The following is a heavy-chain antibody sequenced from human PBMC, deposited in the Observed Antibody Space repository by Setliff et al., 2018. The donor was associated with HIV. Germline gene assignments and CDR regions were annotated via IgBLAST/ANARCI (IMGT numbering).Heavy chain of an antibody. CDR3: ARGEACGGGCHYAFEL. Sequence: TSETLSLTCTVSGDSISSDFYWGWIRQPPGKGLEWIASIYHSGNTYYMPSLQSRVTISVDMSKNQFSLKLNSATAADTAVYYCARGEACGGGCHYAFELWGRGTMVTVSS. CDR1: GDSISSDFY. V-gene: IGHV4-38-2*02. CDR2: IYHSGNT. J-gene: IGHJ3*01. D-gene: IGHD2-21*02.